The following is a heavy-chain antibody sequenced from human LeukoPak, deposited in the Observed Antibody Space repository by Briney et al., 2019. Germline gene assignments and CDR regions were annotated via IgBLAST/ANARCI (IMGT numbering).Heavy chain of an antibody. V-gene: IGHV4-61*02. Sequence: SQTLSLTCTVSGGSISSGGYYWSWIRQPAGKGLEWIGRFYTSGSPNYNPSLKSRVTISVDTSKNQFSLQLTSVTAADTAVYYCARDVNGFNYGSALDVWGQGTMVTVSS. J-gene: IGHJ3*01. CDR1: GGSISSGGYY. D-gene: IGHD3-10*01. CDR2: FYTSGSP. CDR3: ARDVNGFNYGSALDV.